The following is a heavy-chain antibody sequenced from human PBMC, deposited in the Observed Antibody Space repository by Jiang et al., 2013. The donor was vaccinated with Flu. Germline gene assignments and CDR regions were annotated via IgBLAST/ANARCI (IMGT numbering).Heavy chain of an antibody. D-gene: IGHD2-21*01. V-gene: IGHV1-69*06. Sequence: GAEVKKPGSSVKVSCKASGGTFSSYAMSWVRQAPGQGLEWMGGIVPIFTTAKYAQKFQGRVSITADKSTSTAYMELSSLRSEDTAVYYCARAAETSGNYYSIDYWGQGTLVTVSS. CDR1: GGTFSSYA. CDR2: IVPIFTTA. CDR3: ARAAETSGNYYSIDY. J-gene: IGHJ4*02.